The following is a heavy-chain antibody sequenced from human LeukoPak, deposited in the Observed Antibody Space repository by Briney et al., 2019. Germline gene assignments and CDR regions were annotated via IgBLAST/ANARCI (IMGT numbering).Heavy chain of an antibody. CDR2: ISHTGST. D-gene: IGHD3-22*01. Sequence: SGTLSLTCTVSNGPITSTKWWSWARQPPGKGLEWIGEISHTGSTNYNPSSNSRVTMSVDKSKNQFYLNLKSVTAADTALYYCASSALVVVVTYGFDIWGRGTAVTVSS. CDR1: NGPITSTKW. J-gene: IGHJ3*02. CDR3: ASSALVVVVTYGFDI. V-gene: IGHV4-4*02.